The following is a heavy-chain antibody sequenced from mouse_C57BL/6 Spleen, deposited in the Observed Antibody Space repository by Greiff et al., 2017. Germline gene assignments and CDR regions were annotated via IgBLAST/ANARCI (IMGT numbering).Heavy chain of an antibody. V-gene: IGHV1-26*01. CDR1: GYPFTDYY. CDR2: INPNNGGT. CDR3: ARQEWDGAY. Sequence: EVQLQQSGPELVQPGASVQISCKASGYPFTDYYMNWVKQSHGKSLEWIGDINPNNGGTSYNQKFKGKATLTVDKSSSTAYMELRSLTSEDSAVYYCARQEWDGAYWGQAALVTAFA. D-gene: IGHD4-1*01. J-gene: IGHJ3*01.